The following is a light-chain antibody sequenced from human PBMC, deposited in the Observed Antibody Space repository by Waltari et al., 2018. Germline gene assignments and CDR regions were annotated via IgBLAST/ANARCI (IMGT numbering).Light chain of an antibody. CDR1: GTDVGSYDY. CDR3: CSYAGPT. Sequence: QSALTQPRSVSGSPGQSVTISCTGTGTDVGSYDYVSWYQQQSGRAPKLIIYDVFNRPSGVPDRFSGSRSGGTAYLTISGLQAEDEADYYCCSYAGPTFGEGTKLTVL. J-gene: IGLJ2*01. CDR2: DVF. V-gene: IGLV2-11*01.